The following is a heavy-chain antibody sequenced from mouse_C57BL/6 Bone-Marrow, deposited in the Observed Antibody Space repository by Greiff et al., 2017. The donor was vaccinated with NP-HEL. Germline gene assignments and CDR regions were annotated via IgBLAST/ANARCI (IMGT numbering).Heavy chain of an antibody. CDR3: ASLYDGYGYAMDY. CDR2: ISSGGSYT. D-gene: IGHD2-3*01. Sequence: EVQLVESGGDLVKPGGSLKLSCAASGFTFSSYGMSWVRQTPDKRLGWVATISSGGSYTYYPDSVKGRFTISRDNAKNTLYLQMSSLKSEDTAMYYCASLYDGYGYAMDYWGQGTSVTVSS. V-gene: IGHV5-6*01. J-gene: IGHJ4*01. CDR1: GFTFSSYG.